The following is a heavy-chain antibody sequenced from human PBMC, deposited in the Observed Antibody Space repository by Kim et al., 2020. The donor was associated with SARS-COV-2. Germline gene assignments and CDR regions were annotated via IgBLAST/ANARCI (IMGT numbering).Heavy chain of an antibody. J-gene: IGHJ4*02. V-gene: IGHV3-23*01. CDR1: GFTFSSYA. Sequence: GGSLRLSCAASGFTFSSYAMSWVRQAPGKGLEWVSAISGSGGSTYYADSVKGRFTISRDNSKNTLYLQMNSLRAEDTAVYYCAKDASGYCSGGSCYAFDYWGQGTLVTVSS. CDR3: AKDASGYCSGGSCYAFDY. CDR2: ISGSGGST. D-gene: IGHD2-15*01.